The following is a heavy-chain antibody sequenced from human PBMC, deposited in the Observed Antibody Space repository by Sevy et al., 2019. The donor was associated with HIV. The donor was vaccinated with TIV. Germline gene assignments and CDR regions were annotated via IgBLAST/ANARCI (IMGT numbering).Heavy chain of an antibody. D-gene: IGHD6-13*01. J-gene: IGHJ5*02. CDR2: IHYSGST. CDR3: ARYIAAVGNNWFDP. V-gene: IGHV4-39*01. Sequence: SETLSLTCTVSGGSISSSSYYWGWIRQPPGKGLDWIGSIHYSGSTNYNPSLKSQVTISVDTSKNQFFLRLSSVTAADTAVYYCARYIAAVGNNWFDPWGQGTLVTVSS. CDR1: GGSISSSSYY.